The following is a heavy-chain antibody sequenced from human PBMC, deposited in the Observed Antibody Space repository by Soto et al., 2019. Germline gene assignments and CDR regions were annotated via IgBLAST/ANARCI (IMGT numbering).Heavy chain of an antibody. CDR2: LGGSGDST. V-gene: IGHV3-23*01. CDR1: GFTFRSYA. J-gene: IGHJ3*02. CDR3: VKRSGQSHDWGTFDI. D-gene: IGHD3-9*01. Sequence: EVQLLESGGGLVQPGGSLRVSCATSGFTFRSYAMCWVRQAPTKGLEWLSCLGGSGDSTYYADSVKGRFTISRDNSKDSVDLQMDCLRAEDTAVYYCVKRSGQSHDWGTFDIWGQGAMVTVSS.